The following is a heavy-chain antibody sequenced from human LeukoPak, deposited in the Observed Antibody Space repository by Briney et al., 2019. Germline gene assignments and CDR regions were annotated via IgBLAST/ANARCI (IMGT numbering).Heavy chain of an antibody. CDR1: GGSFSGYY. Sequence: PSETLSLTCAVYGGSFSGYYWSWIRQPPGKGLEWIGYIYYSGSTNYNPSLKSRVTMSVDTSKNQFSLKLSSVTAADTAVYYCARDTEGSGWAVFDYWGQGTLVTVSS. J-gene: IGHJ4*02. CDR3: ARDTEGSGWAVFDY. CDR2: IYYSGST. D-gene: IGHD6-19*01. V-gene: IGHV4-59*12.